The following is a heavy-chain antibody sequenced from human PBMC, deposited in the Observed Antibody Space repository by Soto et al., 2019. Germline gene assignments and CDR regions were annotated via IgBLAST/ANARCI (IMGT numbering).Heavy chain of an antibody. CDR1: GGSISSSSYY. V-gene: IGHV4-39*07. CDR2: IYYSGST. D-gene: IGHD6-13*01. Sequence: PSETLSLTCTVSGGSISSSSYYWGWIRQPPGKGLEWIGSIYYSGSTYYSPSLKSRVTISVDTSKNQFSLKLSSVTAADTAVYYCARGRPSVVYSSKRWFDPWGQGTLVTVSS. CDR3: ARGRPSVVYSSKRWFDP. J-gene: IGHJ5*02.